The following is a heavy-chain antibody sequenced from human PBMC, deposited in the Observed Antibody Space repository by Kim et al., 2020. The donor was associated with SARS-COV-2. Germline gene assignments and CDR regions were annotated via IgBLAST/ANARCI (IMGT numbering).Heavy chain of an antibody. Sequence: SETLSLTCAVYGGSFSGYYWSWIRQPPGKGLEWIGEINHSGSTNYNPSLKSRVTISVDTSKNQFSLKLSSVTAADTAVYYCARSRIAAAGLDYWGQGTLVTVSS. V-gene: IGHV4-34*01. D-gene: IGHD6-13*01. CDR1: GGSFSGYY. CDR2: INHSGST. CDR3: ARSRIAAAGLDY. J-gene: IGHJ4*02.